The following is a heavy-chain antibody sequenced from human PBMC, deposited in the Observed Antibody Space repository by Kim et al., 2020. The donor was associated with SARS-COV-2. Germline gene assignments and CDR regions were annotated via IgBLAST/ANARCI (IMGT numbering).Heavy chain of an antibody. CDR2: ISYDGSNK. J-gene: IGHJ4*02. V-gene: IGHV3-30*04. CDR1: GFTFSSYA. CDR3: ARDYRGLRFGELFDY. Sequence: GGSLRLSCAASGFTFSSYAMHWVRQAPGKGLEWVAVISYDGSNKYYADSVKGRFTISRDNSKNTLYLQMNSLRAEDTAVYYCARDYRGLRFGELFDYWGQGTLVTVSS. D-gene: IGHD3-10*01.